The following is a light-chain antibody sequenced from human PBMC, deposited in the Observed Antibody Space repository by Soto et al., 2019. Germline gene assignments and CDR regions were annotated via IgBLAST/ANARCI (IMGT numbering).Light chain of an antibody. Sequence: DIQMTQSPSTLSASVGDRVTITCRASQTISGLLAWYQQKPGKAPKLLIYKTSSLQSGVPSRFIGRGSGTEFTLTISSLQPDDFANYYCQQYENFSPFGGGTKVEIK. V-gene: IGKV1-5*03. J-gene: IGKJ4*02. CDR3: QQYENFSP. CDR1: QTISGL. CDR2: KTS.